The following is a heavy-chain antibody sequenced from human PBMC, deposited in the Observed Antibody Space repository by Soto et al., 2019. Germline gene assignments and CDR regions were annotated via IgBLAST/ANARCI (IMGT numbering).Heavy chain of an antibody. D-gene: IGHD3-3*01. V-gene: IGHV6-1*01. CDR2: TYYRSKWYN. J-gene: IGHJ6*03. CDR3: ARGAVYTIFGVGGYYYYYYMDV. CDR1: GDSVSSNSAA. Sequence: PLQTLSPTCAISGDSVSSNSAAWNWIRQSPSRGLEWLGRTYYRSKWYNDYAVSVKSRITINPDTSKNQFSLQLNSVTPEDTAVYYCARGAVYTIFGVGGYYYYYYMDVWGKGTTVTVSS.